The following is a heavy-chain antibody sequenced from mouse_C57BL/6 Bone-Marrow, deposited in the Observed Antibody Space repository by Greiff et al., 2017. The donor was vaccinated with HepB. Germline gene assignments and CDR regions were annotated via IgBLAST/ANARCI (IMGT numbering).Heavy chain of an antibody. Sequence: VQLKESGGDLVKPGGSLKLSCAASGFTFSSYGMSWVRQTPDKRLEWVATISSGGSYTYYPDSVKGRFTISRDNAKNTLYLQMSSLKSEDTAMYYCASFITTVPFDYWGQGTTLTVSS. V-gene: IGHV5-6*01. CDR1: GFTFSSYG. D-gene: IGHD1-1*01. CDR3: ASFITTVPFDY. CDR2: ISSGGSYT. J-gene: IGHJ2*01.